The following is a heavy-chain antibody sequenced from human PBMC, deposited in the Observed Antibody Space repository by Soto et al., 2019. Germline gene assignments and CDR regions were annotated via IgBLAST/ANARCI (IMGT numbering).Heavy chain of an antibody. CDR2: IFPSDSDT. CDR3: ARKDKSGYFNWFDP. Sequence: GESLKISCRTSGYKFTSSWIAWVRQMPGKGLEWMGIIFPSDSDTRYSPSFQGQVTISADRSTSTVFLQWASPKASDTAVYFCARKDKSGYFNWFDPWGQGTLVTVSS. V-gene: IGHV5-51*01. D-gene: IGHD3-22*01. J-gene: IGHJ5*02. CDR1: GYKFTSSW.